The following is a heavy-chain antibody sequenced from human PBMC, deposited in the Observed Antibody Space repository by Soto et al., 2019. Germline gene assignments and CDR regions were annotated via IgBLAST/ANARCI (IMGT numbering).Heavy chain of an antibody. V-gene: IGHV3-74*01. Sequence: EVQLVESGGGLVQPGGSLRLSCAASGFTFSSYWMHWVRQGPGKGLVWVSRVNNDGSNTNYADSVKGRFTISRDNAKNTLYLQMNSLRAEDTAVYYCGRAPLRSAPYYYYYYYMDVWGKGTTVTVSS. CDR1: GFTFSSYW. CDR3: GRAPLRSAPYYYYYYYMDV. CDR2: VNNDGSNT. J-gene: IGHJ6*03.